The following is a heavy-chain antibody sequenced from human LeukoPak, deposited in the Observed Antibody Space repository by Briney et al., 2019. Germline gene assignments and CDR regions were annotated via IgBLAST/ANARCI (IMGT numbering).Heavy chain of an antibody. J-gene: IGHJ6*03. D-gene: IGHD6-19*01. V-gene: IGHV4-59*01. Sequence: KSSETLSLTCTVSGGSISSYNWSWIRQPPGKGLEWIGYIYYCGSPNYNPSLKSRVTISVDTSKNQFSLKLSSVTAAGTALYYCAREVSSGYYYYYYYMDVWGKGTTVTVSS. CDR1: GGSISSYN. CDR2: IYYCGSP. CDR3: AREVSSGYYYYYYYMDV.